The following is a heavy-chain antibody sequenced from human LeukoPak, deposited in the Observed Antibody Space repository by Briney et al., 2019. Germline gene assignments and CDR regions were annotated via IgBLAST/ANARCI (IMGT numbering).Heavy chain of an antibody. J-gene: IGHJ4*02. D-gene: IGHD6-13*01. V-gene: IGHV4-4*07. CDR2: IYYSGST. CDR1: GGSISSYY. CDR3: ARDREAAAGYIDY. Sequence: SETLSLTCTVSGGSISSYYWSWIRQPAGKGLEWIGSIYYSGSTYYNPSLKSRVTISVDTSKNRFSLKLSSVTAADTAVYYCARDREAAAGYIDYWGQGTLVTVSS.